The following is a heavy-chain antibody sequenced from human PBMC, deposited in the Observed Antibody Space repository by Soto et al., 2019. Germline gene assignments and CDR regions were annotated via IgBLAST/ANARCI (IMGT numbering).Heavy chain of an antibody. CDR1: GYTFTGNY. CDR2: INSKRGNT. Sequence: QVQLVQSGAEVKKPGASVKVSCKASGYTFTGNYIHWVRQAPGQGLEWMGWINSKRGNTNYAQKFQGWVTMTMDTSISTAYMELKSLKSDDTAVYYCERDGWSKNVFDVWGQGTMVAVSS. V-gene: IGHV1-2*04. CDR3: ERDGWSKNVFDV. J-gene: IGHJ3*01. D-gene: IGHD2-15*01.